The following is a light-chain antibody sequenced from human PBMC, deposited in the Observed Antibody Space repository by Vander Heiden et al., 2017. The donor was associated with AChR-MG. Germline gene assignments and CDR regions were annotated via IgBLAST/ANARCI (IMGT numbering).Light chain of an antibody. J-gene: IGLJ3*02. CDR3: YSYAGSYTWV. CDR2: DVA. CDR1: SSDVGAYNY. V-gene: IGLV2-11*01. Sequence: QSVLTQPRPASGSPGQSVTISCTGTSSDVGAYNYVSWYQHHPDKAPKLIIYDVANRPSGVPDRFSGSKSGNTASLTISGLQAEDEADYHCYSYAGSYTWVFGGGTKLTVL.